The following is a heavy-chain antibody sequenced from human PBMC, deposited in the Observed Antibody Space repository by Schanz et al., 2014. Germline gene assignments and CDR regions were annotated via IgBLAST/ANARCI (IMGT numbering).Heavy chain of an antibody. CDR1: GFIFSNFA. V-gene: IGHV3-23*04. CDR2: ISGSGAGT. D-gene: IGHD5-12*01. J-gene: IGHJ4*02. CDR3: AKDMARGGYNWGFDS. Sequence: EVQLVESGGGLVQPGGSLRLSCAASGFIFSNFAMEWVRQAPGKGLGWVSAISGSGAGTYYADSVKGRFTFSRDNSKNTLYLQMNSLRAEDTAIYYCAKDMARGGYNWGFDSWGQGTLVTVSS.